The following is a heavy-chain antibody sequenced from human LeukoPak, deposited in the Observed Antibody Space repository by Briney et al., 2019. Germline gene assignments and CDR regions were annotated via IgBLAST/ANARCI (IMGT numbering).Heavy chain of an antibody. CDR2: ISGSGGST. D-gene: IGHD3-10*01. J-gene: IGHJ4*02. CDR3: ARDIGGSGSYPFDY. V-gene: IGHV3-23*01. CDR1: GFTFSSYA. Sequence: PGGSLRLSCAASGFTFSSYAMSWVRQAPGKGLEWVSAISGSGGSTYYADSVKGRFTISRDNAKNSLYLQMNSLRAEDTAVYYCARDIGGSGSYPFDYWGQGTLVTVSS.